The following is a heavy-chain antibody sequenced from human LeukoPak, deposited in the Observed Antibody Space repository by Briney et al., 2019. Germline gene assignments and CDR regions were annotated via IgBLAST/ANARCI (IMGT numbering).Heavy chain of an antibody. J-gene: IGHJ6*03. CDR2: LYYSGST. CDR3: ARDGGSGWYARDYYMDV. V-gene: IGHV4-39*07. CDR1: GGSISSSSYY. Sequence: PSETLPLTCTVSGGSISSSSYYWRWIRQPPGKGLEGIGSLYYSGSTYYTPSLKSRVTISVDTSKHQFSLKLSSVTAADTAVYYCARDGGSGWYARDYYMDVWGKGTTVTVSS. D-gene: IGHD6-19*01.